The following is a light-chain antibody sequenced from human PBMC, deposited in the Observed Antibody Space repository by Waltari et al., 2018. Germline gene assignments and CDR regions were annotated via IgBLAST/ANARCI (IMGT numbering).Light chain of an antibody. J-gene: IGLJ1*01. V-gene: IGLV3-25*03. CDR3: QSADSAGTYV. CDR2: KDT. CDR1: ALPNRY. Sequence: SSELTQPPSVSVSPGQTARITCSGDALPNRYTYWYRQKPGQAPVLLIYKDTKRPSGIPERFSGSSSGTTVTLTISGVQAEDEADYYCQSADSAGTYVFGTGTKVTVL.